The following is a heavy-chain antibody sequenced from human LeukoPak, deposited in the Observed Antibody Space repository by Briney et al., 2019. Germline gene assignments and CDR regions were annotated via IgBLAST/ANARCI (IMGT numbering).Heavy chain of an antibody. V-gene: IGHV4-4*07. J-gene: IGHJ5*02. CDR1: GDSMSSHY. CDR3: ARDWGRVGLRGFDP. D-gene: IGHD3-16*01. Sequence: SETLSLTCSVSGDSMSSHYMSWIRQPAGKGLEWIGRIHISGRRNLNPSLNSRLTMSVVTSKNDFSLNLMSVTAADTAVYYCARDWGRVGLRGFDPWGQGILVTVSS. CDR2: IHISGRR.